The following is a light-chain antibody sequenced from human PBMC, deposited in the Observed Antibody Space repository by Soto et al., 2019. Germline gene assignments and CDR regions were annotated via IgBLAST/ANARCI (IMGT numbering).Light chain of an antibody. CDR2: EVS. V-gene: IGLV2-14*01. CDR3: TSYTSGSTYV. CDR1: SSDVGGYNY. Sequence: QSVLTQPASVSGSPRQSITISCTGTSSDVGGYNYVSWSQQHPGKAPKLMIYEVSNRPSGVSNRFSGSKSGNTASLTISGLQAEDEADYYCTSYTSGSTYVFGTGTKLTVL. J-gene: IGLJ1*01.